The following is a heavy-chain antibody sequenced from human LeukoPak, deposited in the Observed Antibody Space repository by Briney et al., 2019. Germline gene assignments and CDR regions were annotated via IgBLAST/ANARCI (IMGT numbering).Heavy chain of an antibody. V-gene: IGHV1-3*01. CDR3: ARDTCFGGTCFDDAFDI. Sequence: ASVKVSCKSSGNTFTVYALHWVRQAPGQRLEWMGWINVGNGETKYSQRFQGRVTISRDTSARTAYMELSSLRSEDTAIYYCARDTCFGGTCFDDAFDIWGQGTMVTVSS. J-gene: IGHJ3*02. CDR1: GNTFTVYA. D-gene: IGHD2-15*01. CDR2: INVGNGET.